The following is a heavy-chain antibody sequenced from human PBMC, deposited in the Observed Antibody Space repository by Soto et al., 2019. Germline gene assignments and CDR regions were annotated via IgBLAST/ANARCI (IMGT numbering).Heavy chain of an antibody. Sequence: LSLTCTVSGGSISSGGYYWSWIRQHPGKGLEWIGYIYYSGSTYYNPSLKSRVTISVDTSKNQFSLKLTSVTAADTAMYYCARLGKLYGSTYYFGMDVWGQGTTVTVSS. J-gene: IGHJ6*02. D-gene: IGHD6-13*01. CDR2: IYYSGST. CDR1: GGSISSGGYY. V-gene: IGHV4-31*03. CDR3: ARLGKLYGSTYYFGMDV.